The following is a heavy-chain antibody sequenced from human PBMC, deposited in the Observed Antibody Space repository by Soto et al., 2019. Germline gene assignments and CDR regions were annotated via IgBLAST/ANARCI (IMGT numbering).Heavy chain of an antibody. CDR1: AFTLSTYT. V-gene: IGHV3-30-3*01. J-gene: IGHJ4*02. Sequence: QVQVVESGGGVVQPGGSLRLSCAASAFTLSTYTMHWFRRAPGKGREWVAVISFDGDTEYNADSVKGRFTVSRDDSKNALYLLMNSLRPEDTGIYYCARVLGGVPGIFDTWDQGTLVTVSS. D-gene: IGHD3-16*01. CDR2: ISFDGDTE. CDR3: ARVLGGVPGIFDT.